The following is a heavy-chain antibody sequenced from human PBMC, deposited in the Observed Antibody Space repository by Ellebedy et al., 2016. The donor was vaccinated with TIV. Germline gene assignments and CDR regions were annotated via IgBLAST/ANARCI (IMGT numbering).Heavy chain of an antibody. CDR2: ISAYNGNT. V-gene: IGHV1-18*01. CDR3: ATDPPAGYSGYDSGAFGY. CDR1: GYTFTSYG. D-gene: IGHD5-12*01. J-gene: IGHJ4*02. Sequence: ASVKVSCKASGYTFTSYGISWVRQAPGQGLEWMGWISAYNGNTNYAQKLQGRVTMTTDTSTSTAYMELRSLRSDDTAVYYCATDPPAGYSGYDSGAFGYWGQGTLVTVSS.